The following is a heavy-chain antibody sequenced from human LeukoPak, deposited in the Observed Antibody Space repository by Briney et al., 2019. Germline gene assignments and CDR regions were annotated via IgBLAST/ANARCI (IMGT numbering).Heavy chain of an antibody. D-gene: IGHD5-24*01. J-gene: IGHJ4*02. V-gene: IGHV3-74*01. CDR1: GFTFSSYW. CDR3: ARAGDNWEHDY. CDR2: INSDGSDT. Sequence: VQPGGSLRLSCAASGFTFSSYWMYWVRQAPGKGLVWISRINSDGSDTTYADSVKGRFTISRDNAKNTLYLQMNSLRAEDTAVYYCARAGDNWEHDYWGQGTLVTVSS.